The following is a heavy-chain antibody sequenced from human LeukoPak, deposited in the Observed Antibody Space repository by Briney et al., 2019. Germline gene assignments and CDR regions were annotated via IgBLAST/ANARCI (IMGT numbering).Heavy chain of an antibody. J-gene: IGHJ4*02. V-gene: IGHV3-23*01. CDR3: ARMVRRLERLNIGRDSAYATGYYFDY. D-gene: IGHD5-12*01. Sequence: PGGSLRLSCAASGFTFSSHGMSWVRQAPGKGLEWVSTISGSGDNTYYADSVKGRFTISRDNSKNTLYLQMNSLRAEDTAVYYCARMVRRLERLNIGRDSAYATGYYFDYWGQGTLVTVSS. CDR1: GFTFSSHG. CDR2: ISGSGDNT.